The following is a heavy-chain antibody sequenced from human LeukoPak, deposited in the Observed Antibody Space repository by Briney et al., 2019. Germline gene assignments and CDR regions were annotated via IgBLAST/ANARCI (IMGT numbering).Heavy chain of an antibody. D-gene: IGHD2-2*01. CDR2: IKGDGSEK. CDR3: ARDVPILVPAANWFDP. V-gene: IGHV3-7*01. Sequence: TGGSLRLSCAASGFTFSSNWMSWVRQAPGKGLEWVANIKGDGSEKYYVDSVKGRFTISRDNAKNSLYLEMNSLRAEDTAVYYCARDVPILVPAANWFDPWGQGTLVTVSS. J-gene: IGHJ5*02. CDR1: GFTFSSNW.